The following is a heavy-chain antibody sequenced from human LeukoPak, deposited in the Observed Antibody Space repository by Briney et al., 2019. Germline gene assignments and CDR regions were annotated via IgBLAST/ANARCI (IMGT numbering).Heavy chain of an antibody. CDR1: GFTFDDYG. CDR2: INWNGGST. V-gene: IGHV3-20*04. J-gene: IGHJ6*03. Sequence: PGGSLRLSCAASGFTFDDYGMSWVRQAPGKGLELVSGINWNGGSTGYADPVKGRFTISRDNAKNSLYLQMNSLRAEDTALYYCARESLLGYYMDVWGKGTTVTVSS. D-gene: IGHD1-26*01. CDR3: ARESLLGYYMDV.